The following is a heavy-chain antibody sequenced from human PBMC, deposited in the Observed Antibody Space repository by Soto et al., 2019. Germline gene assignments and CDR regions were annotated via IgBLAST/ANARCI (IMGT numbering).Heavy chain of an antibody. J-gene: IGHJ4*02. V-gene: IGHV3-30*03. CDR3: ATGQDCSGGSCYFNPSDY. D-gene: IGHD2-15*01. CDR2: ISYDGSYE. Sequence: QVQLVESGGGVVQPGRSLRLSCGASGFTFSSYGMHWVRQAPGKGLEWVAGISYDGSYESYADSVKGRCTISRDNSKNTLYVQMNSLRAEDTAVYYCATGQDCSGGSCYFNPSDYWGQGTLVTVSS. CDR1: GFTFSSYG.